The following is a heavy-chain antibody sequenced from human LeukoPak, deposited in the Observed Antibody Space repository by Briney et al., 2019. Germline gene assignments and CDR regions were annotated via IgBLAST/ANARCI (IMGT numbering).Heavy chain of an antibody. J-gene: IGHJ4*02. CDR3: ARCSTTWYYFDY. V-gene: IGHV3-66*01. CDR2: IYSGGST. CDR1: RFTFGDYA. Sequence: GGSLRLSCTASRFTFGDYAMNWVRQAPGKGLEWVSVIYSGGSTYYADSVKGRFTISRDNSKNTLYLQMNSLRAEDTAVYYCARCSTTWYYFDYWGQGTLVTVSS. D-gene: IGHD6-13*01.